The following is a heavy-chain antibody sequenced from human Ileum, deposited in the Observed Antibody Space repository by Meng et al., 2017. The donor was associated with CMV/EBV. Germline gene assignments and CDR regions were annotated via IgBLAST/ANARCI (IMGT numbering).Heavy chain of an antibody. CDR1: DGSISYYY. Sequence: QEPXPGLVKPSEXXSPTCTVTDGSISYYYWSWIRQSADKGLEWIGRISRSGSINYNPSLESRLTLSVDTSKKQLSLKLSSVTAADTAVYYCARAEADTGNFEYWGQGTLVTGSS. D-gene: IGHD6-19*01. CDR2: ISRSGSI. V-gene: IGHV4-4*07. J-gene: IGHJ4*02. CDR3: ARAEADTGNFEY.